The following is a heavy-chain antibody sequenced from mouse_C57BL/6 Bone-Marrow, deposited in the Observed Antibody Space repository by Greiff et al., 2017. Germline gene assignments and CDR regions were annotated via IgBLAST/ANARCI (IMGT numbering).Heavy chain of an antibody. J-gene: IGHJ2*01. V-gene: IGHV1-64*01. Sequence: QVHVKQPGAELVKPGASVKLSCKASGYTFTSYWMHWVKQRPGQGLEWIGMIHPNSGSTNYNEKFKSKATLTVDKSSSTAYMKLSSLTSEDSAVYYCARDVYYKDYWGQGTTLTVSS. CDR2: IHPNSGST. D-gene: IGHD2-3*01. CDR1: GYTFTSYW. CDR3: ARDVYYKDY.